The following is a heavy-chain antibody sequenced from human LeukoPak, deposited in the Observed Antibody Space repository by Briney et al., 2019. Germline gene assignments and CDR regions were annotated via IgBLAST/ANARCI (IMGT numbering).Heavy chain of an antibody. CDR1: GDSVSSNSAA. D-gene: IGHD3-16*01. CDR3: ARETFGVFDY. J-gene: IGHJ4*02. Sequence: SQTLSLTCAISGDSVSSNSAAWNWNRQSPSRGLEWLGRTYYRSKWYNDYAVSVKSRIAIIPDTAKNQFSLQLNSVTPEDTAVYYCARETFGVFDYWGQGTLVTVSS. V-gene: IGHV6-1*01. CDR2: TYYRSKWYN.